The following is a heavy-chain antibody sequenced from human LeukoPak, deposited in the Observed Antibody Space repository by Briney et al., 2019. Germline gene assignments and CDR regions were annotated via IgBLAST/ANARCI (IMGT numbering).Heavy chain of an antibody. CDR3: VRGNYDNRGYSNAFDI. CDR2: IYYNGNT. CDR1: GGSISSYY. J-gene: IGHJ3*02. V-gene: IGHV4-59*01. Sequence: SETLSLTCTVSGGSISSYYWSWIRQPPGKRLEWIGFIYYNGNTNSNPSLKSRVTISVDTSKNQFSLKLTSVTAADTAVYYCVRGNYDNRGYSNAFDIWGQGAMVTVSS. D-gene: IGHD3-22*01.